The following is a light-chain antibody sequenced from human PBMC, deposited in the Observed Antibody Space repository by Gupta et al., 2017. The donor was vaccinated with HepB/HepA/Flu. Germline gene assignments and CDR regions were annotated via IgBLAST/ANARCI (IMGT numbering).Light chain of an antibody. CDR2: GAS. V-gene: IGKV3-20*01. Sequence: EIVLTQSPGTLSLSPGERATLSCRASQSVSSSYLAWYQQKPGQAPRLLIYGASSRATGIPDRFSGSGSGTDFTLTISRREPEDSAVYYCQQYGRSPPWTFGQGTKVEIK. J-gene: IGKJ1*01. CDR3: QQYGRSPPWT. CDR1: QSVSSSY.